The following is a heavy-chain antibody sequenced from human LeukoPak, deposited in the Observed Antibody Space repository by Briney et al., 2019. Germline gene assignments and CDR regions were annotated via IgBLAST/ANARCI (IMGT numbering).Heavy chain of an antibody. Sequence: GGSLRLSCAASGFSFSSYSMNWVRQAPGKGLEWVSAVSYKIDTTYYADSVKGRFTISRDNSKSTLYLQMNSLRAEDTAVYYCAKDNEGYYMDVWGKGTTVTVSS. CDR3: AKDNEGYYMDV. CDR2: VSYKIDTT. J-gene: IGHJ6*03. V-gene: IGHV3-23*01. CDR1: GFSFSSYS. D-gene: IGHD1-1*01.